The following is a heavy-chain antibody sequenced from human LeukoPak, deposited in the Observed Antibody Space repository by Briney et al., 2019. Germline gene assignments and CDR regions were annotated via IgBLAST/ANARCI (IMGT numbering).Heavy chain of an antibody. J-gene: IGHJ3*02. Sequence: SLRLSCAASGFTFDDYAMHWVRQAPGKGLEWVSGISWNSGSIGYVDSVKGRFTISRDNAKNSLYLQMSSLRAEDTALYYCAKGTSGGNSGSAFDIWGQGTMVTVSS. V-gene: IGHV3-9*01. CDR2: ISWNSGSI. CDR3: AKGTSGGNSGSAFDI. D-gene: IGHD4-23*01. CDR1: GFTFDDYA.